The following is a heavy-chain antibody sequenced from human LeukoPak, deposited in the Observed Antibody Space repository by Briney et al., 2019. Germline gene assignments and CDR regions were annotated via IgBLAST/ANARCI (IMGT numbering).Heavy chain of an antibody. CDR1: GFTFSNCW. CDR2: MKKDGSEK. Sequence: GGSLRLSCAGSGFTFSNCWMSWVRQAPGKGLEWVANMKKDGSEKYYVDSVKGRFTISRDNAKNSLYLQMDSLRAEDTAVYYCTRDEFWGQGTMVTVSS. V-gene: IGHV3-7*05. J-gene: IGHJ3*01. CDR3: TRDEF.